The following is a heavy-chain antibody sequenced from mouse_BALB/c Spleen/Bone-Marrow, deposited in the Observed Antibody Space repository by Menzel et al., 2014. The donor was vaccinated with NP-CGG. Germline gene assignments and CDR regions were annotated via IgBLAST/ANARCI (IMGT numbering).Heavy chain of an antibody. J-gene: IGHJ3*01. CDR2: ISTYSGNT. CDR1: GYTFTDYA. Sequence: VQLQQSGPELVMPGVSAKISCKGSGYTFTDYAMHWVKQSHAKSLEWIGVISTYSGNTNYNQKFKGKATMTVDKSSSXAYMELARLTSEDSAIYYCASPIYYGNEEGFAYWGQGTLVTVSA. CDR3: ASPIYYGNEEGFAY. D-gene: IGHD2-1*01. V-gene: IGHV1-67*01.